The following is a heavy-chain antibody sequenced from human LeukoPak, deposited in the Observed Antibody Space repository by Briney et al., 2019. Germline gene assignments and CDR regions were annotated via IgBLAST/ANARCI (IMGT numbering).Heavy chain of an antibody. CDR3: AKSGYYYYMDV. V-gene: IGHV3-43*01. Sequence: PGGSLRLSCAASGFTFDDYTMHWVRQAPGKGLEWVSLISWDGDGASYADSVKGRFTISRDNTNNSLYLQMNSLRTEDTALYYCAKSGYYYYMDVWGKGTTVTVSS. CDR2: ISWDGDGA. CDR1: GFTFDDYT. J-gene: IGHJ6*03. D-gene: IGHD6-25*01.